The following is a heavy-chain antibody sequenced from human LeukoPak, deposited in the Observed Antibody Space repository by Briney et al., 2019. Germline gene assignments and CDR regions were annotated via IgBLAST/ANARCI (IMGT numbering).Heavy chain of an antibody. CDR1: GFSFSSFD. V-gene: IGHV3-23*01. D-gene: IGHD1-26*01. CDR2: VSNGGDRT. J-gene: IGHJ5*02. CDR3: AKDYEPLVGVHRWGDWFDP. Sequence: GGSLRLSCAASGFSFSSFDMVWVRQAPGKGLEWVAGVSNGGDRTYHADSVKGRFTISRDNSKNTLYLQMNSLRAEDTAVYYCAKDYEPLVGVHRWGDWFDPWGQGTLVTVSS.